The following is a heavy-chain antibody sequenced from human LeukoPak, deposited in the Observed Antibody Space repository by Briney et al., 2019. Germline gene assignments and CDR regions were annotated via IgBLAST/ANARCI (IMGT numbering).Heavy chain of an antibody. Sequence: ASVKVSCKASGGTFSSYAISWVRQAPGQGLEWMGGIIPIFGTANYAQKFQGRVTITADKSTSTAYMELRSLRSDDTAVYYCARDLRYFDWLLSSGEYYFDYWGQGTLVTVSS. CDR1: GGTFSSYA. J-gene: IGHJ4*02. CDR3: ARDLRYFDWLLSSGEYYFDY. V-gene: IGHV1-69*06. CDR2: IIPIFGTA. D-gene: IGHD3-9*01.